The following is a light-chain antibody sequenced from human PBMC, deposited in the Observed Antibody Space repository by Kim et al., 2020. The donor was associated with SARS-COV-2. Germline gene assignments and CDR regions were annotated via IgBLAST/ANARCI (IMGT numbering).Light chain of an antibody. V-gene: IGKV3-20*01. J-gene: IGKJ4*01. CDR1: QSVSNSR. CDR3: QQYGASSLT. CDR2: DAS. Sequence: EIVLTQSPSTLSLSPGERATLSCRASQSVSNSRLAWYQQKPGQAPRLLIYDASSRATGITDRFSGSGSGTDFTLTISRLEPEDFAVYYCQQYGASSLTFGGGPKVDIK.